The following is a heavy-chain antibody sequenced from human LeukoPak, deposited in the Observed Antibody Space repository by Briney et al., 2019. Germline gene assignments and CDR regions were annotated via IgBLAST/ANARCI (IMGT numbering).Heavy chain of an antibody. Sequence: KPGGSLRLSCAASGFTFSDYYMSWIRQAPGRGLESVSYISSSGSTTYYTDSVKGRFTISRDNAKNSLYLQMNSLRPEDTAVYYCARPSYCVFDNCGYWLDPWGPGTLITVSS. CDR2: ISSSGSTT. V-gene: IGHV3-11*01. CDR3: ARPSYCVFDNCGYWLDP. J-gene: IGHJ5*02. D-gene: IGHD2-21*01. CDR1: GFTFSDYY.